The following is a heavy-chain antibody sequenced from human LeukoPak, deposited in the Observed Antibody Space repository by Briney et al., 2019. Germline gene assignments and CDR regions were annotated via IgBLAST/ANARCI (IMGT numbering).Heavy chain of an antibody. CDR2: IKGDGSEQ. CDR1: GFTLGDYW. D-gene: IGHD3-10*01. V-gene: IGHV3-7*01. CDR3: AREGSLFQY. Sequence: PGGSLRLSCTASGFTLGDYWMSWVRQAPGKGPEWVANIKGDGSEQNYVDSVNGRFTISRDNAKNSLYLHMNNLRAEDTAMYYCAREGSLFQYWGQGTLVTVSS. J-gene: IGHJ4*02.